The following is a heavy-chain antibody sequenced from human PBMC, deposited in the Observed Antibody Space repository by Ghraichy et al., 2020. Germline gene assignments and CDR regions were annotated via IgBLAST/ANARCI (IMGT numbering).Heavy chain of an antibody. CDR2: ISGSGGST. Sequence: GGSLRLSCAASGFTFSSYAMSWVRQAPGKGLEWVSAISGSGGSTYYADSVKGRFTISRDNSKNTLYLQMNSLRAEDTAVYYCAKEIFGDDYGDYPNDYWGQGTLVTVSS. J-gene: IGHJ4*02. CDR1: GFTFSSYA. V-gene: IGHV3-23*01. CDR3: AKEIFGDDYGDYPNDY. D-gene: IGHD4-17*01.